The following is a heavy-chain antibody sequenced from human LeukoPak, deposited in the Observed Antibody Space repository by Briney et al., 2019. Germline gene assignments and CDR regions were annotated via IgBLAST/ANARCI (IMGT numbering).Heavy chain of an antibody. CDR1: GFTFSSYG. V-gene: IGHV3-23*01. CDR2: IIGSGGST. D-gene: IGHD4-23*01. CDR3: AKRATVVTSNLDY. Sequence: GGSLRLSCAASGFTFSSYGIHWVRQAPGKGLEWVSAIIGSGGSTYYADSVKGRFTISRDNSKNTLYLQMNSLRAEDTAVYYCAKRATVVTSNLDYWGQGTLVTVSS. J-gene: IGHJ4*02.